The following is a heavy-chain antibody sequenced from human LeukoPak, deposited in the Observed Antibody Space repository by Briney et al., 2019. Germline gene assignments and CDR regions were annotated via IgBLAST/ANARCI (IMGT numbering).Heavy chain of an antibody. Sequence: ALVKVSCKASGYIFTSNYIHWVRQAPGQGLEWMGMIYPRDGSTSYAQRFQDRVTVTRDTSTSTVHMELSGLRSEDTAVYYCARDQEGFDYWGQGTQVTVSS. V-gene: IGHV1-46*01. J-gene: IGHJ4*02. CDR3: ARDQEGFDY. CDR2: IYPRDGST. CDR1: GYIFTSNY.